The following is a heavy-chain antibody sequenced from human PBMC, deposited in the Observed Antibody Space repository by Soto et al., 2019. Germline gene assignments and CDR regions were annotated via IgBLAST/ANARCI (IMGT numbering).Heavy chain of an antibody. CDR3: ARDMEWELQTYYYYGMDV. J-gene: IGHJ6*02. V-gene: IGHV1-69*13. Sequence: SVKVSCKASGGTFSSYAISWVRQAPGQGLEWMGGIIPIFGTANYAQKFQGRVTITADESTSTAYMELSSLRPEDTAVYYCARDMEWELQTYYYYGMDVWGQGTTVTVSS. D-gene: IGHD1-26*01. CDR1: GGTFSSYA. CDR2: IIPIFGTA.